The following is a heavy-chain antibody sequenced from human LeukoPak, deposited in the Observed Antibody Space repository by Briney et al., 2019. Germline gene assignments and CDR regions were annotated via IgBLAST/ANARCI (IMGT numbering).Heavy chain of an antibody. J-gene: IGHJ6*02. CDR2: ISYEGSAK. V-gene: IGHV3-30*04. D-gene: IGHD5/OR15-5a*01. CDR3: ATVRETGGVYDHPYYGMDV. Sequence: GGSLRLSCAASGFTFGSYALHWVRQAPGKGLDWVALISYEGSAKYYADSVRGRFTISRDNSKSTLYLQVNSLRPEDTAVYYCATVRETGGVYDHPYYGMDVWGQGTTVTVSS. CDR1: GFTFGSYA.